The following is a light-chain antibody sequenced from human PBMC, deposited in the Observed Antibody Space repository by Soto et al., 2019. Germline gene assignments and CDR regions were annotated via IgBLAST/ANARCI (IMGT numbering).Light chain of an antibody. CDR1: QSLSSN. CDR2: AAS. V-gene: IGKV3-15*01. CDR3: QQYRNSPVT. Sequence: EIVLRQSPATLSVSPGERATLSCRASQSLSSNLAWYQQKVGQPPRLLIYAASTRATGIPARFTGSESGTEFTLTISSLQSEDFAVYCCQQYRNSPVTFGGGTKVDIK. J-gene: IGKJ4*01.